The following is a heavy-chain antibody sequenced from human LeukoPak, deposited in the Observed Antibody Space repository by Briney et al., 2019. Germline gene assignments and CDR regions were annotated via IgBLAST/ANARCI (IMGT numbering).Heavy chain of an antibody. J-gene: IGHJ4*02. CDR1: GFSFSSYG. Sequence: PGGSLRLSCAASGFSFSSYGMSWVRQAPGKGLEWVSVISGSGGSTYYADSVRGRFTISRDNSNNALYLQMDSLRAEDTAVYYCANWIGSSSRDYWGQGTLVTVSS. D-gene: IGHD6-6*01. CDR2: ISGSGGST. CDR3: ANWIGSSSRDY. V-gene: IGHV3-23*01.